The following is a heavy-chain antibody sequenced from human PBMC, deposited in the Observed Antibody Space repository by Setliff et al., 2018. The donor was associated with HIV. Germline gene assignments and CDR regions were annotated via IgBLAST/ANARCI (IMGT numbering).Heavy chain of an antibody. D-gene: IGHD3-16*01. CDR2: IYPGDSVT. CDR3: ARHGGEDNANPKGPFDS. CDR1: GYSFTNYW. V-gene: IGHV5-51*01. Sequence: PGESLKISCKASGYSFTNYWISWVRQMPGKGLEWIGVIYPGDSVTRYGPSFQGQVTISADESTRTAYLQWSSLRASDTAIYYCARHGGEDNANPKGPFDSWGQGTQVTVSS. J-gene: IGHJ4*02.